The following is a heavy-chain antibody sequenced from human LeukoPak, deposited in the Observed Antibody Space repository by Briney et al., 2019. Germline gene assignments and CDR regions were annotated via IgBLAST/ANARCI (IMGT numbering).Heavy chain of an antibody. V-gene: IGHV4-34*01. CDR1: GGSFSGYY. Sequence: SETLSLTCAVYGGSFSGYYWSWIRQPPGKGLEWIGEINHRGSTTYNPSLKSRVTISADTSRNQFSLNLSSVTAADTAVYYCARGIAAAGTTYYYYGMDGWGQGTTVTVS. CDR3: ARGIAAAGTTYYYYGMDG. CDR2: INHRGST. J-gene: IGHJ6*02. D-gene: IGHD6-13*01.